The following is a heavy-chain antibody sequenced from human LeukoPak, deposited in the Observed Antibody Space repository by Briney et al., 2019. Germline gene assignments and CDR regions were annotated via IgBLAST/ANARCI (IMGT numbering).Heavy chain of an antibody. J-gene: IGHJ4*02. CDR3: ARDIPYGLSYFDY. V-gene: IGHV3-7*04. Sequence: GGSLRLSCSASGFTFRSFWMTWVRQAPGKGLELVANIKEDGSDANYVDAVKGRFTISRDNAKGSLYLQMNSVRPEDTAVYYCARDIPYGLSYFDYWGQGTLVTVSS. CDR2: IKEDGSDA. D-gene: IGHD2-2*02. CDR1: GFTFRSFW.